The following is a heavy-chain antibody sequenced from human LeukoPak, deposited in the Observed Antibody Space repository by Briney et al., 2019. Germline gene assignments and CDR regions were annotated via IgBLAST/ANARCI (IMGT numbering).Heavy chain of an antibody. D-gene: IGHD5-24*01. CDR2: INPNSGGT. CDR3: ARQRDCYYPGYYYYMDV. CDR1: GYTFTGYY. J-gene: IGHJ6*03. Sequence: ASVKVSCKASGYTFTGYYMHWVRQAPGQGLEWMGWINPNSGGTNYAQKFQGRVTMTRDTSISTAYTELSRLRSDDTAVYYCARQRDCYYPGYYYYMDVWGKGTTVSVSS. V-gene: IGHV1-2*02.